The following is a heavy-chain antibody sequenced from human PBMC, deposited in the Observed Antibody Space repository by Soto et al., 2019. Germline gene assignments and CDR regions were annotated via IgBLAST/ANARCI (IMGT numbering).Heavy chain of an antibody. D-gene: IGHD5-12*01. CDR2: IYPGDSDT. CDR3: ARHRRSRDGYKALHYYYYGMDV. J-gene: IGHJ6*02. CDR1: GYSFTSYW. V-gene: IGHV5-51*01. Sequence: PGESLKISCKGSGYSFTSYWIGWVRQMPGKGLEWMGIIYPGDSDTRYSPSFQGQVTISADKSISTAYLQWSSLKASDTAMYYCARHRRSRDGYKALHYYYYGMDVWGQGTTVTVSS.